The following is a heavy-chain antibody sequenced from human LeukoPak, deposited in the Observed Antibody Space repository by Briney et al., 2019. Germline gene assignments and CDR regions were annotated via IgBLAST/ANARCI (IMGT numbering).Heavy chain of an antibody. CDR2: IKQDGSEK. Sequence: PGGSLRLSCAASGFTSSSYWMSWVRQAPGKGLEWVANIKQDGSEKYYVDSVKGRFTISRDNAKNSLYLQMNSLRAEDTAVYYCARDLRSGYDFWSGYYYYFDYWGQGTLVTVSS. D-gene: IGHD3-3*01. J-gene: IGHJ4*02. CDR1: GFTSSSYW. V-gene: IGHV3-7*01. CDR3: ARDLRSGYDFWSGYYYYFDY.